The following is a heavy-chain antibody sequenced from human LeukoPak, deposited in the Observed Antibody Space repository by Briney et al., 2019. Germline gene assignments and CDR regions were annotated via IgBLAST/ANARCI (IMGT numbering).Heavy chain of an antibody. CDR3: ASFDRYT. V-gene: IGHV3-48*01. J-gene: IGHJ5*02. CDR1: GFTFSTYS. CDR2: IGTTGSTR. Sequence: GGSLRLSCATSGFTFSTYSMNWVRQAPGKGLEWVSYIGTTGSTRYYADSVKGRFTISRDNAKNSLYLQMNSLRAEDTAVYYCASFDRYTWGQGTLVTVSS. D-gene: IGHD1-1*01.